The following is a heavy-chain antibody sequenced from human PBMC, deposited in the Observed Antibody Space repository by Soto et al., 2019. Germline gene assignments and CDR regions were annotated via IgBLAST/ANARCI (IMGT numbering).Heavy chain of an antibody. V-gene: IGHV1-8*01. CDR2: MNPNSGNT. D-gene: IGHD3-3*01. Sequence: GASVKVSCKASGYTFTSYDINWVRQATGQGLEWMGWMNPNSGNTGYAQKFQGRVTMTRNTSISTAYMELSSLRSEDTAVYYCARVLTYYDFWSGYYLRSRNNWFDPWGQGTLVTVSS. J-gene: IGHJ5*02. CDR3: ARVLTYYDFWSGYYLRSRNNWFDP. CDR1: GYTFTSYD.